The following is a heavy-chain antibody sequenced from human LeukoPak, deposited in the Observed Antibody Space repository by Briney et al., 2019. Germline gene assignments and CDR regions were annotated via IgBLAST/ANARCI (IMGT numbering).Heavy chain of an antibody. CDR3: ASGSNYESPSSPKSPYYFDY. J-gene: IGHJ4*02. Sequence: PGGSLRLSCAASGFTFSDYYMSWIHQAPGKGLEWVSYISSSGSTIYYADSVKGRFTISRDNAKNSLYLQMNSLRAEDTAVYYCASGSNYESPSSPKSPYYFDYWGQGTLVTVSS. CDR1: GFTFSDYY. V-gene: IGHV3-11*04. D-gene: IGHD4-4*01. CDR2: ISSSGSTI.